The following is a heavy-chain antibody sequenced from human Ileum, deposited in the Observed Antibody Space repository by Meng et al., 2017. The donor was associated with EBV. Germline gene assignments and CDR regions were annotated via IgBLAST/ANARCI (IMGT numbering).Heavy chain of an antibody. CDR1: GGSFSTHT. V-gene: IGHV1-69*13. CDR3: ARGRRNEPLFDY. D-gene: IGHD1-14*01. J-gene: IGHJ4*02. Sequence: QVQLVQSGAEVKKPGSSVKVACKTSGGSFSTHTFSWVRQAPGQGLEWMGGLIAVFDKTKAAPRFQDRVTFTADESTSTAYMELSSLTFGDTAVYFCARGRRNEPLFDYWGQGTLVTVSS. CDR2: LIAVFDKT.